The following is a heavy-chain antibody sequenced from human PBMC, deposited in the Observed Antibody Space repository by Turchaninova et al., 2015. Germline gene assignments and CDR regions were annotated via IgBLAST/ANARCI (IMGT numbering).Heavy chain of an antibody. CDR2: IKQDGSVK. V-gene: IGHV3-7*01. CDR3: ARIGYSSSSLDY. CDR1: GFTFSHDL. D-gene: IGHD6-6*01. J-gene: IGHJ4*02. Sequence: EVQLVESGGGLVQPGGSLRLSCAAAGFTFSHDLMTWVRQAPGMGVEWVTNIKQDGSVKYYVDAVKGRFTISRDNAENSVFLQLNSLRAEDTAVYYCARIGYSSSSLDYWGQGTLVIVSS.